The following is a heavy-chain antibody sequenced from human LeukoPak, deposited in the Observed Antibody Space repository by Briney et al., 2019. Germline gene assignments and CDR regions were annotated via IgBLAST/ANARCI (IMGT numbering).Heavy chain of an antibody. CDR3: AKDFWFGDLSPSDY. V-gene: IGHV3-66*01. CDR2: IYSGGST. D-gene: IGHD3-10*01. CDR1: GFTVSSNY. Sequence: SGGSLRLSCAASGFTVSSNYMSWVRQAPGKGLEWVSVIYSGGSTYYADSVKGRFTISRDNSKNTLYLQMNSLRDEDTAVYYCAKDFWFGDLSPSDYWGQGTLVTVSS. J-gene: IGHJ4*02.